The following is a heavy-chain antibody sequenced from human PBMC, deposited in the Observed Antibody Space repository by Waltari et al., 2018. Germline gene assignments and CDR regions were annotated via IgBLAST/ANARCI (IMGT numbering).Heavy chain of an antibody. Sequence: QVQLVQSGAEVKKPGASVKVSCKASGYTFTSYYMHWVRQAPGQVLEWMEIIHPSGGSNSYAQKFQGRGTITRGTSTSTVYMGLSSLRSEDTAVYYCARAQSVAGTNYYYMDVWGKGTTVTVSS. V-gene: IGHV1-46*01. J-gene: IGHJ6*03. D-gene: IGHD6-19*01. CDR3: ARAQSVAGTNYYYMDV. CDR1: GYTFTSYY. CDR2: IHPSGGSN.